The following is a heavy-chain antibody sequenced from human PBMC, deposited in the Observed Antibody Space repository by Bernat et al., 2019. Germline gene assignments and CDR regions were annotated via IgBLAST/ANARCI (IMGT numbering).Heavy chain of an antibody. CDR1: GFIFSNYA. CDR2: ISTTGSGT. CDR3: AKTASVLDY. J-gene: IGHJ4*02. Sequence: EVQLLESGGGLVQPGGSLRLSCAASGFIFSNYAITWVRQAPGQGLVWVSSISTTGSGTYYTDSVRGRFTISRDNSKNMLYLQMNSLRAEDTAIYYCAKTASVLDYWGQGTLVTVSS. V-gene: IGHV3-23*01.